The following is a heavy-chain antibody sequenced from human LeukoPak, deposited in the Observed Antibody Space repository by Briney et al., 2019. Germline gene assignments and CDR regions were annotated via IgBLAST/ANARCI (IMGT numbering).Heavy chain of an antibody. CDR2: IYYSGST. CDR3: ARSTDHYDFWSGSPTEFDY. CDR1: GGSISSYY. Sequence: SETLSLTCTVSGGSISSYYWNWIRQPPGKGLEWIGYIYYSGSTNYNPSLKSRVTISVDTSKNQFSLKLSSVTAADTAVYYCARSTDHYDFWSGSPTEFDYWGQGTLVTVSS. V-gene: IGHV4-59*08. J-gene: IGHJ4*02. D-gene: IGHD3-3*01.